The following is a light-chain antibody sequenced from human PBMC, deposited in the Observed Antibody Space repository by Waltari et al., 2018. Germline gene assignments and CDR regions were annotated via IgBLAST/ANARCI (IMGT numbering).Light chain of an antibody. J-gene: IGLJ2*01. CDR1: SSDVGGYNY. V-gene: IGLV2-14*03. CDR2: DVT. CDR3: TSYTSTSTLVV. Sequence: QSALTQPASVSGSPGQSITISCSGSSSDVGGYNYVAWYQQHPGNAPKMMIYDVTILPSGVSNRFSGSKSGYTASLTISGLQADDEADYYCTSYTSTSTLVVFGGGTKLTVL.